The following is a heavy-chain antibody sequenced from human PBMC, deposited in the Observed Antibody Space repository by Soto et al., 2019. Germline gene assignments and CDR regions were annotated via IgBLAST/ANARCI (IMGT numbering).Heavy chain of an antibody. V-gene: IGHV3-7*01. CDR1: GFNFNSHW. D-gene: IGHD3-16*01. CDR3: ARDSNWASDF. Sequence: EVQLVESGGGLVQPGGSLRLSCAASGFNFNSHWMRWVRQAPGKGLEWVANIKGDGGETFYVDSVKGRFTISRDNAKNSLYRQMNSLRAEDTAVYYCARDSNWASDFWGQGTLVIVSS. CDR2: IKGDGGET. J-gene: IGHJ4*02.